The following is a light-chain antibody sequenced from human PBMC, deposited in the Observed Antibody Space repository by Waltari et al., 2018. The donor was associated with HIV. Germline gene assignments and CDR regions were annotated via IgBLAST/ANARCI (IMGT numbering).Light chain of an antibody. Sequence: SYELPQPPSLPVSPGTTARITRSGDALSIQHGYWYQQKPGQAPVLVIYKDSERSSGIPERFSGSSSGTTVTLTISGAQAEDEAAYFCQSTDRSGSYIIFGGGTKLIVL. CDR3: QSTDRSGSYII. J-gene: IGLJ2*01. CDR1: ALSIQH. CDR2: KDS. V-gene: IGLV3-25*03.